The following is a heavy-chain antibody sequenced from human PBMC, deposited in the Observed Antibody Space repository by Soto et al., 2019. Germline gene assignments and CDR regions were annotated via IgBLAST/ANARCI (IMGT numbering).Heavy chain of an antibody. D-gene: IGHD6-19*01. CDR1: GYTFTSYD. J-gene: IGHJ3*02. V-gene: IGHV1-8*01. CDR3: AIFWSSSGWYDHDAFAI. CDR2: MNPNSGNT. Sequence: ASVKVSCKASGYTFTSYDINWVRQATGQGLEWMGWMNPNSGNTGYAQKFQGRVTMTRNTSISTAYMELSSLRSEDTAVYYCAIFWSSSGWYDHDAFAIWGQGTMVTV.